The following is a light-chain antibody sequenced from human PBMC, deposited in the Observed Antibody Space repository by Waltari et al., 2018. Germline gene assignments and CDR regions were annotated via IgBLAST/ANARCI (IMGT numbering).Light chain of an antibody. J-gene: IGKJ2*01. CDR3: QQRSNWPPVMYT. V-gene: IGKV3-11*01. CDR1: QSVSSY. CDR2: DAS. Sequence: IVLTQSPATLSLSPGDRATLSCRASQSVSSYLAWYQQKPGQAPRLLIYDASNRATGIPARFSGSGSGTDFTLTISSLEPEDFAVYYCQQRSNWPPVMYTFGQGTKLEIK.